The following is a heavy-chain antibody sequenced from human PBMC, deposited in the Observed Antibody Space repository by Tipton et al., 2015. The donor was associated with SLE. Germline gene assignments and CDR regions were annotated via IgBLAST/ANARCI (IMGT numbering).Heavy chain of an antibody. D-gene: IGHD3-10*01. CDR1: GGSISSGSYY. CDR3: ARLSGSGSYYFSDY. Sequence: LRLSCTVSGGSISSGSYYWSWIRQPAGKGLEWIGRVYTSGSTNFNPSLRSRVTISRDTSKNQFSVKLSSVTAADTAMYYCARLSGSGSYYFSDYWGQGTLVTVSS. J-gene: IGHJ4*02. CDR2: VYTSGST. V-gene: IGHV4-61*02.